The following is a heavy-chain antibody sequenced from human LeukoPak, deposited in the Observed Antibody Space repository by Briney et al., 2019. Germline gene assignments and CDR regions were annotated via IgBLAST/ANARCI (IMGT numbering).Heavy chain of an antibody. CDR2: IYSGGST. CDR3: AKVPITVTTDY. D-gene: IGHD4-17*01. J-gene: IGHJ4*02. Sequence: GGSLRLSCAASGFTFSSNYMSWVRQAPGKGLEWVSVIYSGGSTYYADSVKGRFTISRDNSKNTLYLQMNSLRAEDTAVYYCAKVPITVTTDYWGQGTLVTVSS. CDR1: GFTFSSNY. V-gene: IGHV3-66*01.